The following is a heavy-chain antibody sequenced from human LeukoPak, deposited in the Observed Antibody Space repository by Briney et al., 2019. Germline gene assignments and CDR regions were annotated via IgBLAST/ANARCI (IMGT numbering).Heavy chain of an antibody. CDR3: AREMTTIITADY. V-gene: IGHV3-74*01. CDR1: GFTFSGFW. J-gene: IGHJ4*02. D-gene: IGHD5-24*01. CDR2: ISFDGSDA. Sequence: SGGSLRLSCAASGFTFSGFWMHWVRHAPGKGLVWVSCISFDGSDATYADSVKGRFTISRDNAKNTLHLQMDSLTVEDTAVYYCAREMTTIITADYWGQGTLVTVSS.